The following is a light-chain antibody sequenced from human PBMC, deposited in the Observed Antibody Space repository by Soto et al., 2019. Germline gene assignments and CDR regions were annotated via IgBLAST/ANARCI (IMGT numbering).Light chain of an antibody. CDR2: DVN. V-gene: IGLV2-14*01. J-gene: IGLJ3*02. Sequence: QSALTQPASVSGSPGQSITISCTGTSSDVGGYNYVSWYQQHPGKAPKLMIYDVNKRPSGVSNRFSGSKSGNTASLTISGLQAEDEADYYCSSYTSSSTLWVFGGGTKVTVL. CDR3: SSYTSSSTLWV. CDR1: SSDVGGYNY.